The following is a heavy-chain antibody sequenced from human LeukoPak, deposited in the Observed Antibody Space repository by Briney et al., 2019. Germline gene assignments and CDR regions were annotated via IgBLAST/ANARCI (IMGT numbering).Heavy chain of an antibody. CDR3: ARGVPFWSGYYTRTPYYYYMDV. Sequence: ASVKVSCKASGGTFSSYAISWVRQAPGQGLEWMGRIIPILGIANYAQKFQGRVTITADKSTSTAYMELSSLRSEDTAVYYCARGVPFWSGYYTRTPYYYYMDVWGKGTTVTVSS. D-gene: IGHD3-3*01. CDR2: IIPILGIA. CDR1: GGTFSSYA. V-gene: IGHV1-69*04. J-gene: IGHJ6*03.